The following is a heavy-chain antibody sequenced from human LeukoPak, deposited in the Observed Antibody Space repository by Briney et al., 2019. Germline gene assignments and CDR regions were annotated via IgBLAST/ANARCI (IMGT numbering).Heavy chain of an antibody. CDR1: GGSISSYY. CDR2: IYYSGST. Sequence: SETLSLTCTVSGGSISSYYWSWIRQPPGKGLEYIGYIYYSGSTNYNPSLKSRLTISVDTSKNQFSLKLSSVTAADTAVYYCARETSQKGAHYMDVWGKGTTVTIFS. V-gene: IGHV4-59*01. J-gene: IGHJ6*03. D-gene: IGHD3-16*01. CDR3: ARETSQKGAHYMDV.